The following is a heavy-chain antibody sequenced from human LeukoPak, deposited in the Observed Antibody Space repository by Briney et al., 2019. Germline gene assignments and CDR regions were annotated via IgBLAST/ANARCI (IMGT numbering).Heavy chain of an antibody. D-gene: IGHD4-11*01. CDR3: AKDMGGDYRIDY. CDR1: GFTFSSYG. V-gene: IGHV3-30*18. Sequence: GRSLRLSCAASGFTFSSYGMHWVRQAPGKGLEWVAVISYDGSNKYYADSVKGRFTISRDNSKNTLYLQMNSLRAEDTAVYYRAKDMGGDYRIDYWGQGTLVTVSS. J-gene: IGHJ4*02. CDR2: ISYDGSNK.